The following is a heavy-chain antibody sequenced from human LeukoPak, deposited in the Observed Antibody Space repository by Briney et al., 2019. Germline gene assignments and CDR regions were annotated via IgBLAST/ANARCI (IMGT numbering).Heavy chain of an antibody. CDR2: IKQVGSEK. Sequence: PGGSLRLSCAASGFTSCSYWMSWVPQAPGEGRGGVVNIKQVGSEKYYRDSVKGGFTISRDNTKNSLYLQMNSLRAEDTAVYYCAREGSSSWYFPRYYYYYYYMDVWGKGTTVTVSS. D-gene: IGHD6-13*01. CDR3: AREGSSSWYFPRYYYYYYYMDV. CDR1: GFTSCSYW. J-gene: IGHJ6*03. V-gene: IGHV3-7*01.